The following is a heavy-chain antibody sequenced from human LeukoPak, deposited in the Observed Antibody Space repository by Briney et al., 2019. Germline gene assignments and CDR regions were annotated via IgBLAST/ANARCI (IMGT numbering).Heavy chain of an antibody. CDR1: GGSITSHY. J-gene: IGHJ6*02. CDR2: MYYSGST. Sequence: KPSETLSLTCTVSGGSITSHYWSWIRQPPGKGLEWIGYMYYSGSTKYNPSLKSRVTISVDTSKKQFSLKLSSVTAADTAVYYCARSIVVAGIVSDYYYYAMDVWGQGTTVTVSS. V-gene: IGHV4-59*08. CDR3: ARSIVVAGIVSDYYYYAMDV. D-gene: IGHD6-19*01.